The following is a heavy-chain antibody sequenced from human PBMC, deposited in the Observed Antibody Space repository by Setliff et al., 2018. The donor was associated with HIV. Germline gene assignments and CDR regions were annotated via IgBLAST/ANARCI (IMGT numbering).Heavy chain of an antibody. CDR1: GYTFTNHL. D-gene: IGHD1-1*01. CDR2: INADNGNT. Sequence: ASVKVSCKASGYTFTNHLLYWVRQAPGQRLEWMGWINADNGNTRYSQKFQGRVTITRDTSASTAYMELSSLTSQDTAIYYCARERATGKPPLLNWYFDLWGRGTLVTVSS. CDR3: ARERATGKPPLLNWYFDL. V-gene: IGHV1-3*01. J-gene: IGHJ2*01.